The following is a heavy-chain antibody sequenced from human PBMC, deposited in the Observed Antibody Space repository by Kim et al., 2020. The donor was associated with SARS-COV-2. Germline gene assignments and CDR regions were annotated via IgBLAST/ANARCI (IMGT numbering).Heavy chain of an antibody. CDR3: ARESNHYDSSGHPDY. J-gene: IGHJ4*02. Sequence: GGSLRLSCAASGFILRPYAMSWVRQAPGKGLEWVSAISGSGGRTFYADSVKGRFTISRDNSKNTLFLQMNSLRAEDTAVYYCARESNHYDSSGHPDYWGQGTLVNVSS. V-gene: IGHV3-23*01. CDR1: GFILRPYA. CDR2: ISGSGGRT. D-gene: IGHD3-22*01.